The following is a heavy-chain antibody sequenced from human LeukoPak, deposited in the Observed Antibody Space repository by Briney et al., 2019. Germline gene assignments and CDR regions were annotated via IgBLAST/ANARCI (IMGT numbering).Heavy chain of an antibody. Sequence: GRSLRLSCAASGFTFSSYWMHWVRQAPGKGLVWVSRINSDGSSTSYADSVKGRFTISGDNAKNTLYLQMNSLRAEDTAVYYCARDPAGGGNSGDAFDIWGQGTMVTVSS. D-gene: IGHD4-23*01. CDR3: ARDPAGGGNSGDAFDI. V-gene: IGHV3-74*01. CDR1: GFTFSSYW. CDR2: INSDGSST. J-gene: IGHJ3*02.